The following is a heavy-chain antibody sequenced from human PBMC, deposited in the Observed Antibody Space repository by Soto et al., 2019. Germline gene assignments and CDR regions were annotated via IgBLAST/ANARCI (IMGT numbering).Heavy chain of an antibody. D-gene: IGHD3-3*01. Sequence: PSETLSLTCTVSGGSISSYYWSWIRQPPGKGLEWIGYIYYSGSTNYNPSLKRRVTISVDTSKNQFSLKLSSVTAADTAVYYCARASTTFGVVYFDYWGQGTLVTVSS. J-gene: IGHJ4*02. V-gene: IGHV4-59*01. CDR3: ARASTTFGVVYFDY. CDR2: IYYSGST. CDR1: GGSISSYY.